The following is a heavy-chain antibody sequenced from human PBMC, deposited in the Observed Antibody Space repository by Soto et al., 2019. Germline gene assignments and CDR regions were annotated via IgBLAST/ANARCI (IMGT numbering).Heavy chain of an antibody. CDR3: ARELSTVTNYGMDV. Sequence: SETLSLTCTVSSGSISIGDYCWSWIRQPPGKGLEWIGYIYYSGSTYYNPSLKSRVAMSIDTSKNQFSLKLSSVTAADTAVYYCARELSTVTNYGMDVWGQGTTVTVSS. CDR1: SGSISIGDYC. D-gene: IGHD4-17*01. J-gene: IGHJ6*02. CDR2: IYYSGST. V-gene: IGHV4-30-4*01.